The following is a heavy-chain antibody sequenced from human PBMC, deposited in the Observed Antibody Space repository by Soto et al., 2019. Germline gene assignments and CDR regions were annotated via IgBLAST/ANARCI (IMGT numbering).Heavy chain of an antibody. D-gene: IGHD4-17*01. CDR2: ISGSGSTI. CDR1: GFTFSNYE. Sequence: EVQLVESGGGLVQPGGSLRLSCAASGFTFSNYEMNWVRQAPGKGLEWVSYISGSGSTIYYADSVKGRFTISRDNAKNSLYLQMNSLRAEDTAVYYFARGRITVAFDYWGQGTLVTDSS. J-gene: IGHJ4*02. V-gene: IGHV3-48*03. CDR3: ARGRITVAFDY.